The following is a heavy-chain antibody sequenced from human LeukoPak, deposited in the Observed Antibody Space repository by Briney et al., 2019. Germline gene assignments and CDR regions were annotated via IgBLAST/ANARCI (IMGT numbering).Heavy chain of an antibody. CDR1: GFTLSTNA. D-gene: IGHD6-13*01. Sequence: PGGSLRLSCLTSGFTLSTNAMSWVRQAPGKGLEWVAVISYDGSNKYYADSVKGRFTISRDNSKNTLYLQMNSLRAEDTAVYYCARDAYSSSWYPHAFDIWGQGTMVTVSS. V-gene: IGHV3-30-3*01. CDR3: ARDAYSSSWYPHAFDI. CDR2: ISYDGSNK. J-gene: IGHJ3*02.